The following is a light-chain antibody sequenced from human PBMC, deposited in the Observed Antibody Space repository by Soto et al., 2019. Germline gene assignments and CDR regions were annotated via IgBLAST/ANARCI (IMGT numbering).Light chain of an antibody. CDR3: QQYYSTPRT. J-gene: IGKJ1*01. Sequence: DIVMTQSPDSLAVSLGESSTINCKSSQSVLYSSNNKNYLAWYQQKPGQPPKLLIFWASSRKSGVPDRFSGSGSGTDFTLTISSLQAEDVAVYYCQQYYSTPRTFGQGTKVEIK. V-gene: IGKV4-1*01. CDR2: WAS. CDR1: QSVLYSSNNKNY.